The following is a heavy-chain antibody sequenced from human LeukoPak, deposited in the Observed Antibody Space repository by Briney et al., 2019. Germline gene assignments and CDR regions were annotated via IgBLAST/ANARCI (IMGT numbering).Heavy chain of an antibody. V-gene: IGHV4-34*01. Sequence: SETLSLTCTISGGSISGYYWSWIRQPPGKGLEWIGEINHSGSTNYNPSLKSRVTISVDTSKNQFSLKLSSVTAADTAVYYCQGRIAARPDAFDIWGQGTMVTVSS. CDR1: GGSISGYY. D-gene: IGHD6-6*01. CDR3: QGRIAARPDAFDI. J-gene: IGHJ3*02. CDR2: INHSGST.